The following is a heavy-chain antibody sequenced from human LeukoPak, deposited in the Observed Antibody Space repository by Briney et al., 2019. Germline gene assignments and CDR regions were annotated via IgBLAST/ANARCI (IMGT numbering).Heavy chain of an antibody. J-gene: IGHJ3*01. V-gene: IGHV4-59*01. CDR3: ASQSAYYDILTGLN. CDR1: GVSISSYY. CDR2: IYYSGST. Sequence: SETLSLTCTVSGVSISSYYWSWIRQPPGKGLEWIGYIYYSGSTNYNPSLKSRVTISVDTSKNQFSLKLSSVTAADTAVYYCASQSAYYDILTGLNWGQGTMVTVSS. D-gene: IGHD3-9*01.